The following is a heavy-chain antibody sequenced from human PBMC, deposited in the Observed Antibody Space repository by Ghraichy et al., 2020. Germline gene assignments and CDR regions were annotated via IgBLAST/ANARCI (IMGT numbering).Heavy chain of an antibody. CDR1: GYTFTSYA. CDR3: ARPRSGRNWFDP. CDR2: INAGNGNT. Sequence: ASVKVSCKASGYTFTSYAMHWVRQAPGQRLEWMGWINAGNGNTKYSQKFQGRVTITRDTSASTAYMELSSLRSEDTAVYYCARPRSGRNWFDPWGQGTLVTVSS. V-gene: IGHV1-3*01. J-gene: IGHJ5*02. D-gene: IGHD3-3*01.